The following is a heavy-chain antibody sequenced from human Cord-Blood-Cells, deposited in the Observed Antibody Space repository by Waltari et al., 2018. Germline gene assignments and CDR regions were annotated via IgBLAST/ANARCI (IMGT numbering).Heavy chain of an antibody. J-gene: IGHJ4*02. Sequence: QVQLVQSGAEVKKPGSSVKVSCKASGGTFSSYAISWVRQAPGQGLEWMGRIIPILGIANYAQKCQGRVTITADKSTSTAYMELSSLRSEDTAVYYCARLSETAYSSSKDDYWGQGTLVTVSS. D-gene: IGHD6-6*01. CDR3: ARLSETAYSSSKDDY. V-gene: IGHV1-69*09. CDR2: IIPILGIA. CDR1: GGTFSSYA.